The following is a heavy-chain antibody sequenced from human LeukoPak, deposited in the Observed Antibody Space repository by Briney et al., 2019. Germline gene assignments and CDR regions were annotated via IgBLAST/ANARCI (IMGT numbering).Heavy chain of an antibody. CDR1: GFTFITYA. J-gene: IGHJ4*02. D-gene: IGHD3-10*01. CDR2: ISVSGGST. CDR3: AKGGSGSYYSHFDC. V-gene: IGHV3-23*01. Sequence: PGGSLRLSCAAFGFTFITYAMSWVRQAPGKGPEWVSTISVSGGSTYYADSVKGRFTISRDDSKNTPYLQMNSLRAEDTAFYYCAKGGSGSYYSHFDCWGQGTLVTVSS.